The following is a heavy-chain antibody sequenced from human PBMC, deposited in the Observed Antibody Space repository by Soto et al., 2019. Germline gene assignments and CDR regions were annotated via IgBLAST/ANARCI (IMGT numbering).Heavy chain of an antibody. Sequence: QVQLQESGPGLVKPSQTLSLTCTVSGGSISSGGYYWSWIRQHPGKGLEWIGYIYYSGSTYYNPLLKSRVTTSVDTSKNQFSLKLSSVAAADTAVYYCACDSYGSLGLDYWVQVTLVTVSS. CDR2: IYYSGST. J-gene: IGHJ4*02. D-gene: IGHD5-18*01. CDR3: ACDSYGSLGLDY. V-gene: IGHV4-31*03. CDR1: GGSISSGGYY.